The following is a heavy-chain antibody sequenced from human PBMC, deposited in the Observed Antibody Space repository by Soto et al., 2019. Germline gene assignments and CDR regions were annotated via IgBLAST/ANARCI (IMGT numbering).Heavy chain of an antibody. CDR3: AKDRASSWEGPS. V-gene: IGHV3-23*01. D-gene: IGHD6-13*01. Sequence: GGSLCLPCAASGFPFSNNALGWFGQAPGKGLERVSAISGSGGWTYYADSVKGRFTIPRDNSKNTLYLQMSSLRAEDTAVYYCAKDRASSWEGPSWGQGTLVTVSS. CDR1: GFPFSNNA. CDR2: ISGSGGWT. J-gene: IGHJ4*02.